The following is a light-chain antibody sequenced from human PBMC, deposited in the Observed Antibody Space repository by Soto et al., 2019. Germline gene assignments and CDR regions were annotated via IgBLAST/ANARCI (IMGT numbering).Light chain of an antibody. CDR2: WAS. CDR1: QSVLNSSKNKNY. J-gene: IGKJ2*01. Sequence: DIVMTQSPDSLAVSLGERATINCKSSQSVLNSSKNKNYLAWYQQKQGQPPKLLIHWASTRESGVPDRFSGSGSGTDFTLTISSLQAEDVAVYYCQQHCSGPNTFGQGTKLEIK. V-gene: IGKV4-1*01. CDR3: QQHCSGPNT.